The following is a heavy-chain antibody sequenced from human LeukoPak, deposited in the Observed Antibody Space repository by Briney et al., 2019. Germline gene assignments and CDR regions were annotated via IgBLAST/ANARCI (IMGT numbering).Heavy chain of an antibody. V-gene: IGHV4-59*08. CDR2: IYYSGST. CDR1: GGSISSYY. Sequence: KPSETLSLTCTVSGGSISSYYWSWIRQPPGKGLEWIGYIYYSGSTNYNPSLKSRVTISVDTSKNQFSLKLSSVTAADTAVYYCARLRYGDSNFDYWGQGTLVTVSS. D-gene: IGHD4-17*01. CDR3: ARLRYGDSNFDY. J-gene: IGHJ4*02.